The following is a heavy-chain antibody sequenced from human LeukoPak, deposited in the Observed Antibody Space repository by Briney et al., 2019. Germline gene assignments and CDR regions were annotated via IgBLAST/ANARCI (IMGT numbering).Heavy chain of an antibody. CDR3: ARSAHCTNGVCEYSGYLYYMDV. J-gene: IGHJ6*03. Sequence: KPSETLSLTCTVSGGSISSGSYYWSWIRQPAGKGLEWIGRIYTSGSTNYNPSLKSRVTISVDTSKNQFSLKLSSVTAADTAVYYCARSAHCTNGVCEYSGYLYYMDVWGKGTTVTVSS. CDR1: GGSISSGSYY. V-gene: IGHV4-61*02. CDR2: IYTSGST. D-gene: IGHD2-8*01.